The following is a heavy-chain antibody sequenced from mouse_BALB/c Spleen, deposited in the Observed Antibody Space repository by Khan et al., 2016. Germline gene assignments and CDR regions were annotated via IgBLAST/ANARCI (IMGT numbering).Heavy chain of an antibody. V-gene: IGHV3-6*02. J-gene: IGHJ2*01. D-gene: IGHD3-3*01. CDR2: ISYDGSN. CDR1: GYSITSGYY. CDR3: ARGRDGGFFDY. Sequence: EVQLQESGPGLVKPSQSLSLTCSVTGYSITSGYYWNWIRQFPGNKLEWMGYISYDGSNNYNPSLKNRISITRDTSKNQFFLKLNSVTTEDTATYYCARGRDGGFFDYWGQGTTLTVSS.